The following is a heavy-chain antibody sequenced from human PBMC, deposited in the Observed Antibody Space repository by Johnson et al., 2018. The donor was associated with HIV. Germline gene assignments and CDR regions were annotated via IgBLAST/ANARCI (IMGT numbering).Heavy chain of an antibody. CDR3: ASHVGSSVGSAFDI. V-gene: IGHV3-30*02. D-gene: IGHD6-6*01. CDR1: GFTFSNFG. CDR2: IPYDGSDE. J-gene: IGHJ3*02. Sequence: VQLVESGGGVVQPGGSLRLSCAASGFTFSNFGMHWVRQAPGKGLEWVAFIPYDGSDECYADSVKGRFTISRDNSKNTLYLQMNSLRAEDTAVYYCASHVGSSVGSAFDIWGQGTMVTVSS.